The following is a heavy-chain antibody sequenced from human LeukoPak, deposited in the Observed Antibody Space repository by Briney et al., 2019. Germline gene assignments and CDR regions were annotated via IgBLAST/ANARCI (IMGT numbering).Heavy chain of an antibody. D-gene: IGHD3-22*01. V-gene: IGHV1-18*01. J-gene: IGHJ4*02. CDR1: GYTFTSYG. CDR3: ARDGALYDSSGYYPVDY. Sequence: ASVKVSCKASGYTFTSYGISWVRQAPGQGLEWMGWISAYNGNTNYAQELQGRVTMTTDTSTSTAYMELRSLRSDDTAVYYCARDGALYDSSGYYPVDYWGQGTLVTVSS. CDR2: ISAYNGNT.